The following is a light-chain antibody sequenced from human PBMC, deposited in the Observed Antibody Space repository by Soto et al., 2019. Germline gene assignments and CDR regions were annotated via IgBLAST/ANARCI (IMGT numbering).Light chain of an antibody. CDR3: QQYNSYST. V-gene: IGKV1-8*01. Sequence: AIRMTQSPSSFSASTGDKVTITCRASQGISSYLAWYQQKPGKAPKLLIYDASSLESGVPSRFSGSGSGTEFTLTISSLQPDDFATYYCQQYNSYSTFGQGTKVDIK. J-gene: IGKJ1*01. CDR1: QGISSY. CDR2: DAS.